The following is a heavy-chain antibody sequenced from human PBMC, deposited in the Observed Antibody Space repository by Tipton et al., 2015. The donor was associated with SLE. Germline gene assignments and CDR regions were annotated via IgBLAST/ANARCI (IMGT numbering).Heavy chain of an antibody. CDR1: SGSINSYY. D-gene: IGHD4-11*01. Sequence: TLSLTCTVPSGSINSYYWSWVRQPPGKGLEWVAYIHSNGGTNYNPSLKSRVTMSVDTSKNHFSLKLISVTAADTAVYYCAREFLNPVTTVHYYFDLWGRGTLVTVSS. CDR3: AREFLNPVTTVHYYFDL. V-gene: IGHV4-59*12. CDR2: IHSNGGT. J-gene: IGHJ2*01.